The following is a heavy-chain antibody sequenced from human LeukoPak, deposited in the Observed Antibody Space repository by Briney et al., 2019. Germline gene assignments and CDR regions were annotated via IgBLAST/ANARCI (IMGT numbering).Heavy chain of an antibody. CDR3: ARGVGSAFDF. Sequence: ASVKVSCKASGGTFSSYAISWVRRAPGQGLEWMGWSSANNGDTSYAQKFQGRVTMTTDTSTSTAYMELRSLTSDDTAIYYCARGVGSAFDFWGQGTLVTVSS. V-gene: IGHV1-18*01. CDR1: GGTFSSYA. J-gene: IGHJ4*02. D-gene: IGHD1-26*01. CDR2: SSANNGDT.